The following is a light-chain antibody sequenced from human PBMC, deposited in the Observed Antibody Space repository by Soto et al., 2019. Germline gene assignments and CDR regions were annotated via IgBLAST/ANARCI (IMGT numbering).Light chain of an antibody. V-gene: IGKV1-5*01. CDR1: QSISSW. CDR3: QQAISFPIT. J-gene: IGKJ5*01. CDR2: DAS. Sequence: DIQMTQSPSTLSASVGDRVTITCRASQSISSWLAWYQQKPGKAPKLLIYDASRLETGVPSRFSGSGSGTDFTLTISSLQPEDFGTYYCQQAISFPITFGQGTRLEIK.